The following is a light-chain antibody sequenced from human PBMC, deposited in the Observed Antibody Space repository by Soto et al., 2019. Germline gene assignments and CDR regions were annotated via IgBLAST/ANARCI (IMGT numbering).Light chain of an antibody. J-gene: IGLJ1*01. V-gene: IGLV2-14*03. CDR3: SSYTASGTLYV. CDR1: SNDVGGYDY. CDR2: EVS. Sequence: QSVLTQPASMSGSPGQSITISCTGSSNDVGGYDYVSWYQQHPGKAPKLMIYEVSNRPSGVSNRFSGSKSANTASLTISGLQSEDEADYYCSSYTASGTLYVFGPGTKLTVL.